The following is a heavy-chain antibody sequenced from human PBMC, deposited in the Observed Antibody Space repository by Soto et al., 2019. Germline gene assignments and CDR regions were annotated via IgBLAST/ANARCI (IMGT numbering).Heavy chain of an antibody. D-gene: IGHD3-10*01. V-gene: IGHV3-33*01. J-gene: IGHJ6*02. Sequence: QVQLVESGGGVVQPGRSLRLSCAASGFTFSSYGLHWVRQAPGKGLEWVAVIWYDGSNKYYADSVKGRFTIARDNSQNTLSVQRNSVRAEDRAVHYCAREGFGEWHYGMDVWGQGTTVPGSS. CDR2: IWYDGSNK. CDR3: AREGFGEWHYGMDV. CDR1: GFTFSSYG.